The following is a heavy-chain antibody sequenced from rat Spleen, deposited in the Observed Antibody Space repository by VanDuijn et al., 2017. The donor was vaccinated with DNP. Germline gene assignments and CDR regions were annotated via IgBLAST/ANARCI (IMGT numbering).Heavy chain of an antibody. Sequence: EVQLVESGGGLVQPGRSLKLSCAASGFTFSDYSMAWVRQAPKKGLEWVATIIYDGGGTYYRDSVKGRFTISRDNAKSTLYLQMDSLRSEDTATYYCATEDYGYPFDYWGQGVMVTVSS. CDR1: GFTFSDYS. CDR2: IIYDGGGT. CDR3: ATEDYGYPFDY. V-gene: IGHV5S10*01. J-gene: IGHJ2*01. D-gene: IGHD1-7*01.